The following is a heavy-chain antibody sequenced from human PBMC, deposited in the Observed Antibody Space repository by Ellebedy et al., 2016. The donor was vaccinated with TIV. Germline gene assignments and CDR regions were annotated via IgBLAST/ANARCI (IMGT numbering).Heavy chain of an antibody. Sequence: ASVKVSCXASGGTFSSYDINWVRQATGQGLEWMGWMNPNSGNTGYAQKFQGRVTMTRNTSISTAYMELSSLRSEDTAVYYCARSNLGNSDYYYYYGMDVWGQGTTVTVSS. V-gene: IGHV1-8*02. D-gene: IGHD4-23*01. CDR3: ARSNLGNSDYYYYYGMDV. CDR1: GGTFSSYD. CDR2: MNPNSGNT. J-gene: IGHJ6*02.